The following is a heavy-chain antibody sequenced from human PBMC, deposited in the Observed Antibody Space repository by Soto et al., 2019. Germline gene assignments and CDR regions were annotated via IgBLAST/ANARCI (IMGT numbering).Heavy chain of an antibody. CDR3: ARDSSGWSSHYYYGMDV. CDR1: GYTFASYG. J-gene: IGHJ6*02. CDR2: ISAYNGNT. D-gene: IGHD6-19*01. V-gene: IGHV1-18*01. Sequence: ASVKVSCKASGYTFASYGISWVRQAPGQGLEWMGWISAYNGNTNYAQKLQGRVTMTTDTSTSTAYMELRSLRSDDTAVYYCARDSSGWSSHYYYGMDVWGQGTTVTVSS.